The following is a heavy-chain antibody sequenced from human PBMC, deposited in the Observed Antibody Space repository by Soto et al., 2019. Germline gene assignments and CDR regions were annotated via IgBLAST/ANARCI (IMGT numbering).Heavy chain of an antibody. CDR2: IKRDGSGT. CDR3: AIRASYYDSSGYFDY. Sequence: GGSLRLSCAASGVIVSSKYMSWVRRAPGKGLEWVANIKRDGSGTCYADSVKGRFTISRDNAKNTLYLQMNSLRAEDTAVYYCAIRASYYDSSGYFDYWGQGTLVTVSS. CDR1: GVIVSSKY. D-gene: IGHD3-22*01. V-gene: IGHV3-7*01. J-gene: IGHJ4*02.